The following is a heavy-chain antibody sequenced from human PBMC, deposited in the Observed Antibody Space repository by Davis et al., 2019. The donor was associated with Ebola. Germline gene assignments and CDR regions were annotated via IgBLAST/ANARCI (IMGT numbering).Heavy chain of an antibody. V-gene: IGHV3-23*01. CDR1: GFIFSRYG. CDR2: ISGSGRNT. CDR3: ARSRGEELGIGWYFAL. Sequence: PGGSLRLSCAASGFIFSRYGMSWVRQAPGKGLEWVSAISGSGRNTYYADSVKGRFTISRDNSKDTLYLQLNSLRGDETAVYYCARSRGEELGIGWYFALWGRGTPVTVSS. D-gene: IGHD7-27*01. J-gene: IGHJ2*01.